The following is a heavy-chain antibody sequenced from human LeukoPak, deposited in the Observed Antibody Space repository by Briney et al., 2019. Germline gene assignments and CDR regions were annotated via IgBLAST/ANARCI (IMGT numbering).Heavy chain of an antibody. CDR2: ISAYNGNT. Sequence: ASVKVSCKASGYTFTSYGISWVRQAPGQGLEWMGWISAYNGNTNYAQKLQGRVTMTTDTSTSTAYMELRSLRSDDTVVYYCARWLGTTGTTMGFDYWGQGTLVTVSS. V-gene: IGHV1-18*01. CDR3: ARWLGTTGTTMGFDY. CDR1: GYTFTSYG. D-gene: IGHD1-1*01. J-gene: IGHJ4*02.